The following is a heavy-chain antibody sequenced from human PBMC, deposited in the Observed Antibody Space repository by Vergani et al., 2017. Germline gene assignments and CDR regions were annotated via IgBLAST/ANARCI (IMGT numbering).Heavy chain of an antibody. CDR3: ARHQWLVQYYFDY. Sequence: QLQLQESGPGLVKPSETLSLTCTVSGGSISSSSYYWGWIRQPPGKGLEWIGSIYYSGSTYYNPSLKSRVTISVDTSKNQFSLKLSSVTAADTAVYYCARHQWLVQYYFDYGGQGTLVTVSS. CDR2: IYYSGST. J-gene: IGHJ4*02. V-gene: IGHV4-39*01. CDR1: GGSISSSSYY. D-gene: IGHD6-19*01.